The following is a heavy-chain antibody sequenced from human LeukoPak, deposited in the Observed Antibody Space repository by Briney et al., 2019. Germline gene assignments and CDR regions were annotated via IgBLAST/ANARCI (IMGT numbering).Heavy chain of an antibody. Sequence: PGGSLRLSCAVSGITLSNYGMSWVRQAPGKGLEWVAGISGSGGRTNYADPVKGRFTISRDNPKNTLYLQMNSLRAEDTAVYFCAKRGVVIRVILVGFHKEAYYFDSWGQGGLVTVSS. CDR2: ISGSGGRT. V-gene: IGHV3-23*01. CDR3: AKRGVVIRVILVGFHKEAYYFDS. D-gene: IGHD3-22*01. CDR1: GITLSNYG. J-gene: IGHJ4*02.